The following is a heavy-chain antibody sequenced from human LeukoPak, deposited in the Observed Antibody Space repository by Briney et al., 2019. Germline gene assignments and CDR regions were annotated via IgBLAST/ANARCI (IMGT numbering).Heavy chain of an antibody. CDR2: ISASGGST. CDR1: GFTFSSSA. Sequence: GGSLRLSCAASGFTFSSSAMSWVRQVPGKGLEWVSGISASGGSTYYADSVKGRFTISRDNSKNTLYLQMNSLRAEDTAVYYCARDTPAGTLDYWGQGTLVTVSS. CDR3: ARDTPAGTLDY. V-gene: IGHV3-23*01. D-gene: IGHD6-19*01. J-gene: IGHJ4*02.